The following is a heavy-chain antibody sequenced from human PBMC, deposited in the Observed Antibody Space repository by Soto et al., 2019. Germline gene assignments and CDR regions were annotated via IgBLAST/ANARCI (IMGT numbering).Heavy chain of an antibody. CDR2: IYWNNYE. J-gene: IGHJ5*02. Sequence: QITLKASGPTLVKPTQPLTLTCSFSGFSLSTSGRGVGWIRQPPGKALEWLALIYWNNYERYSPSLKNRVTITKDTYKNQVVLTMTNMDPVDTATYYCAHRGYGDYPRDNWFDPWGQGTMVTVSS. V-gene: IGHV2-5*01. D-gene: IGHD4-17*01. CDR1: GFSLSTSGRG. CDR3: AHRGYGDYPRDNWFDP.